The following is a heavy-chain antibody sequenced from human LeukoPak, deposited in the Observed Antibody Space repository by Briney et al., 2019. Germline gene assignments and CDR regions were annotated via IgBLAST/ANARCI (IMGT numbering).Heavy chain of an antibody. CDR2: INHGGST. CDR3: ARGKYYYGSGSHRRYYFDY. J-gene: IGHJ4*02. V-gene: IGHV4-34*01. CDR1: GGSFSGYY. D-gene: IGHD3-10*01. Sequence: PSETLSLTCAVYGGSFSGYYWSWIRQPPGKGLEWIGEINHGGSTNYNPSLKSRVTISVDTSKNQFSLKLSSVTAADTAVYYCARGKYYYGSGSHRRYYFDYWGQGTLVTVSS.